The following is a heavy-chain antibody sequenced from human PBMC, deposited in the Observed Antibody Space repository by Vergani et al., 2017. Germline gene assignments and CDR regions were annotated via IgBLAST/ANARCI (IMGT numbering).Heavy chain of an antibody. J-gene: IGHJ4*02. Sequence: EVQLVESGGGLVQPGGSLRLSCAASGFTVSSNYMSWVRQAPGKGLEWVSVIYSGGSTYYADSGKGRFTISRHNSKNTLYLQMNSLRAEDTAVYYCARGDGDYDLDYWGQGTLVTVSS. CDR1: GFTVSSNY. CDR3: ARGDGDYDLDY. V-gene: IGHV3-53*04. CDR2: IYSGGST. D-gene: IGHD4-17*01.